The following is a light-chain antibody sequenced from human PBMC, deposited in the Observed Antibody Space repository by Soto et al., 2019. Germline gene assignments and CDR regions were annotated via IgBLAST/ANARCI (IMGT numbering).Light chain of an antibody. CDR3: QQYNDWPTIT. CDR1: KSVRSD. J-gene: IGKJ5*01. V-gene: IGKV3-15*01. CDR2: GRS. Sequence: IVMTQSPATLSVPPGDSATFSCRASKSVRSDLAWYQQKPGQAPRLLIYGRSIRAADIPDRFSGSGSGTEFTLPISKLESEDFAAYYCQQYNDWPTITFSQGTQLESK.